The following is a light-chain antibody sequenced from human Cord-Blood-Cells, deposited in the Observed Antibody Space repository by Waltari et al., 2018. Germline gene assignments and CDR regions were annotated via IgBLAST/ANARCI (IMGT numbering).Light chain of an antibody. Sequence: QSALTQPASVSGSPGQSITISCPGTSSDVGGYNYVSWYPPHPGKAPKLMIYDVSNRPSGVSNRFSGSKSGNTASLTISGLQAEDEADYYCSSYTSSSTQHAVFGGGTQLTVL. CDR2: DVS. J-gene: IGLJ7*01. CDR1: SSDVGGYNY. CDR3: SSYTSSSTQHAV. V-gene: IGLV2-14*03.